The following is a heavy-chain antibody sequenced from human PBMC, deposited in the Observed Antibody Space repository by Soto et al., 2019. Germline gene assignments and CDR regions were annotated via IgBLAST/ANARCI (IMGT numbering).Heavy chain of an antibody. J-gene: IGHJ4*02. CDR1: GGSISSGGYY. V-gene: IGHV4-31*03. CDR2: ICYSGST. D-gene: IGHD1-1*01. CDR3: ARDAGRDGYNSFSLFDY. Sequence: SETLSLTCTVSGGSISSGGYYCSWIRQHPGKGLEWIGYICYSGSTYYNPSLKSRVTISVDTSKNQFSLKMSSVTAADTAVYYCARDAGRDGYNSFSLFDYWGQGTLVTVSS.